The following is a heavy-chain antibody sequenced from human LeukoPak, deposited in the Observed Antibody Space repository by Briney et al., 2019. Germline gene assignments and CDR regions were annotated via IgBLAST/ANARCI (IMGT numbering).Heavy chain of an antibody. J-gene: IGHJ4*02. CDR2: INPSGGST. Sequence: ASVKVSCKASGYTFTSYYMHWVRQAPGQGLEWMGIINPSGGSTSYAQKFQGRVTMTRDMSTSTVYMELSSLRSEDTAVYYCARNPKSPTPTTYDYVLGSYRPIGHLFDYWGQGTLVTVSS. CDR3: ARNPKSPTPTTYDYVLGSYRPIGHLFDY. CDR1: GYTFTSYY. D-gene: IGHD3-16*02. V-gene: IGHV1-46*01.